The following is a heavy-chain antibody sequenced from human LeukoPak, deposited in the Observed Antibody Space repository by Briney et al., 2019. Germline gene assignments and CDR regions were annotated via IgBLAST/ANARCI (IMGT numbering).Heavy chain of an antibody. V-gene: IGHV3-30-3*01. D-gene: IGHD6-13*01. CDR2: ISYDGSNK. CDR3: ARDDFSSWYNAY. Sequence: GGSLRLSCAASGFTFSSYAMHWVRQAPGKGLEWVAAISYDGSNKYYADSVKGRFTISRDNSKTSLYLQMNSLRDEDTAIYYCARDDFSSWYNAYWGQGTLVTVSS. CDR1: GFTFSSYA. J-gene: IGHJ4*02.